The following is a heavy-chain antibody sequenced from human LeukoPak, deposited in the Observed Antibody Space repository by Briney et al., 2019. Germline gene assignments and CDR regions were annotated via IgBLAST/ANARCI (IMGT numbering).Heavy chain of an antibody. CDR3: AKRGVYAFDI. J-gene: IGHJ3*02. CDR1: GFTFSSYG. V-gene: IGHV3-33*06. Sequence: PGGSLRLSCAASGFTFSSYGMHWVRQAPGKGLEWVAVIWYDGSNKYYAGSVKGRFTVSRDNSKNTLYLQMNSLRAEDTAVYYCAKRGVYAFDIWGQGTMVTVSS. D-gene: IGHD5/OR15-5a*01. CDR2: IWYDGSNK.